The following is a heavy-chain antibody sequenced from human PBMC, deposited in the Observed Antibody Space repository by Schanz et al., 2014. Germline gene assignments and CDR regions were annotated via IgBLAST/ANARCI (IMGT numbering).Heavy chain of an antibody. Sequence: QVRLQESGPGLVKPSETLSLTCTVSGGSITSFYWSWVRQAPGKGLEWVGSIFYSGNTNYNPSLKSRSSTSIATSRKQGPLKLTGVPAADTAVYYCASLDIGPGGVSFFQHWGLGTLVRVSS. CDR2: IFYSGNT. CDR3: ASLDIGPGGVSFFQH. D-gene: IGHD2-2*03. J-gene: IGHJ1*01. CDR1: GGSITSFY. V-gene: IGHV4-59*08.